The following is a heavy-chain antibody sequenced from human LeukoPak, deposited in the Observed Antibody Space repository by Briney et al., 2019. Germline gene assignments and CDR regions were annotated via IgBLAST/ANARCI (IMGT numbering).Heavy chain of an antibody. J-gene: IGHJ4*02. CDR1: GFTFSSYG. D-gene: IGHD2-2*01. V-gene: IGHV3-30*02. Sequence: GGSLRLSCAASGFTFSSYGIHWVRQAPGKGLEWVAFIRYDGSNKYYADSVKGRFTISRDNSKNTLYLQMNSLRAEDTAVYYCAKEYCSSTSCYAYYFDYWGQGTLVTVSS. CDR2: IRYDGSNK. CDR3: AKEYCSSTSCYAYYFDY.